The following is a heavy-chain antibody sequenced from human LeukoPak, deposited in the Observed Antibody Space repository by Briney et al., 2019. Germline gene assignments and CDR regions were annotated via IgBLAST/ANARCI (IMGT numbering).Heavy chain of an antibody. CDR2: IYYSGST. D-gene: IGHD6-6*01. J-gene: IGHJ3*02. CDR3: ARRRGSIAARGGAFDI. V-gene: IGHV4-39*01. Sequence: IYYSGSTYYNPSLKSRVPISVDPSKNQFSLKLSSVTAADTAVYYCARRRGSIAARGGAFDIWGQGTMVTVSS.